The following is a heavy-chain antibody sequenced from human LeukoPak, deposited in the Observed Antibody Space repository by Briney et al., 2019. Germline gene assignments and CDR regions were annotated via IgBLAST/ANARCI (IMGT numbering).Heavy chain of an antibody. J-gene: IGHJ6*04. CDR1: GFSFSSYG. CDR3: AELGITMIGGV. D-gene: IGHD3-10*02. CDR2: IRSDGSNK. V-gene: IGHV3-30*02. Sequence: PGGSLRLSCAGSGFSFSSYGMHWVRQAPGKGLEWMAFIRSDGSNKYYADSVKGQFTISRDNSKNTLYLQMNSLRAEHTAVYYCAELGITMIGGVWGKGTTVTISS.